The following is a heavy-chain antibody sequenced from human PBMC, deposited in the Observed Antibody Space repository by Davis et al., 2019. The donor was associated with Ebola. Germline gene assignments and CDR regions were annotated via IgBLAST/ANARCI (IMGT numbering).Heavy chain of an antibody. CDR2: IKSKTDGGTT. D-gene: IGHD6-19*01. CDR1: GFTFSTAW. V-gene: IGHV3-15*01. CDR3: ITRTAVTDVHAFDV. J-gene: IGHJ3*01. Sequence: GESLKISCAASGFTFSTAWMSWVRQAPGKGLEWVGRIKSKTDGGTTNYAAPVQGRFTISRDDSRNTLFLQMDSLKTEDTAVYHCITRTAVTDVHAFDVWGQGTMVAVSP.